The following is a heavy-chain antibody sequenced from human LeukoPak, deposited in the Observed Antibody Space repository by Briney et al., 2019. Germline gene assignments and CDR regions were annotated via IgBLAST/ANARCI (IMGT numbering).Heavy chain of an antibody. D-gene: IGHD2-15*01. CDR2: INPNSGGT. V-gene: IGHV1-2*02. Sequence: GASVKVSCKASGYTFTGYYMHWVRQAPGQGLEWMGWINPNSGGTNYAQKFQGRVTMTRDTSISTAYMELSRLRSDDTAVYYCARVPRYCSGGSCYPGDYFDYWGQGTLVTVSS. J-gene: IGHJ4*02. CDR1: GYTFTGYY. CDR3: ARVPRYCSGGSCYPGDYFDY.